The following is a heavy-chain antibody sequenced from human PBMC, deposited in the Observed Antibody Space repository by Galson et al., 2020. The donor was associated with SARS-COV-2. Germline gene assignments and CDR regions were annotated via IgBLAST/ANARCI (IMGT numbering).Heavy chain of an antibody. J-gene: IGHJ3*02. Sequence: GESLKISCAASGFTFSSYSMNWVRQAPGKGLEWVASISSSSTYIYYADSVKGRFTISRDNAKNSLYLQMNSLRAEDTAVYYCARERPSARTIFGVVSLPGAFDIWGQGTMVTVSS. CDR1: GFTFSSYS. V-gene: IGHV3-21*01. D-gene: IGHD3-3*01. CDR2: ISSSSTYI. CDR3: ARERPSARTIFGVVSLPGAFDI.